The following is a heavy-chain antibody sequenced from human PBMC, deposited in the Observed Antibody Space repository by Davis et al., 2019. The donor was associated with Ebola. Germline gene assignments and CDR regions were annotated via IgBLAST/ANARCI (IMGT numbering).Heavy chain of an antibody. D-gene: IGHD5-12*01. J-gene: IGHJ3*02. CDR1: GYTFTNYY. Sequence: ASVKVSCKASGYTFTNYYMHWVRQAPGQGLEWMGMINPNDGRTIYAQKFQGRVTMTQDTSTDTAYMELSSLRSEDTALYYCTTPGGQDSGYDVFDIWGQGTMVTVSS. V-gene: IGHV1-46*03. CDR2: INPNDGRT. CDR3: TTPGGQDSGYDVFDI.